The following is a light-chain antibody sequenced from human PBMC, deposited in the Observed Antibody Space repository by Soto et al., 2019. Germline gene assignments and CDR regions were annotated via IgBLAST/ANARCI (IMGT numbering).Light chain of an antibody. V-gene: IGKV1-33*01. J-gene: IGKJ4*01. CDR2: EAS. CDR3: QQCDDFIT. CDR1: QDIKNY. Sequence: DIQMTQSPSSLSASVGDRVTITCQASQDIKNYLNWYQQKPGKAPKLLIYEASNLETGVPSRCSGSGYGRSFTFTISSLQPEDIATYYCQQCDDFITFGGGTRIEIK.